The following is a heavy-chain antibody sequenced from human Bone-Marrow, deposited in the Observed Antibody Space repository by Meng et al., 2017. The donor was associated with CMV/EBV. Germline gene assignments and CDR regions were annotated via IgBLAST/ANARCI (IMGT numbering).Heavy chain of an antibody. V-gene: IGHV1-18*01. Sequence: ASVKVSCKASGYTFTSYGISWVRQAPGQGLEWMGWISAYNGNTNYAQKLQGRVTMTTDTSTSTAYMELRSLRSDDTAVYYCARRSYYPDYYYYGMDVWGQGPTVTVSS. J-gene: IGHJ6*02. CDR3: ARRSYYPDYYYYGMDV. D-gene: IGHD1-26*01. CDR2: ISAYNGNT. CDR1: GYTFTSYG.